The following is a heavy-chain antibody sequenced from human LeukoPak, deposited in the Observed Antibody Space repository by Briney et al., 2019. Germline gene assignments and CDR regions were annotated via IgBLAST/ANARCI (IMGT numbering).Heavy chain of an antibody. J-gene: IGHJ4*02. CDR2: ISGSGGST. V-gene: IGHV3-23*01. Sequence: PGGSLRLSCAASGFTFSSYAMSWVRQAPGKGLEWVSAISGSGGSTYYADSVKGRFTISRDNSKNTLYLQMDSLRAEDTAVYYCAKVGIAVAGTGSFGYWGQGTLVTVSS. D-gene: IGHD6-19*01. CDR1: GFTFSSYA. CDR3: AKVGIAVAGTGSFGY.